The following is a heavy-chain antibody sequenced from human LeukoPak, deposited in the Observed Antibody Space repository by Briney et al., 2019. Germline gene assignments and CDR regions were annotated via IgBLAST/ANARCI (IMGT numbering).Heavy chain of an antibody. V-gene: IGHV4-34*01. CDR2: INHSGST. J-gene: IGHJ4*02. Sequence: SETLSLTCAVYGGSFSGYYWSWIRQPPGKGLEWIGEINHSGSTNYNPSLKSRVTISVDTSKNQFSLKLSSVTAADTAVYYCARHDSSAWYLDYWGQGTLVTVSS. D-gene: IGHD3-22*01. CDR1: GGSFSGYY. CDR3: ARHDSSAWYLDY.